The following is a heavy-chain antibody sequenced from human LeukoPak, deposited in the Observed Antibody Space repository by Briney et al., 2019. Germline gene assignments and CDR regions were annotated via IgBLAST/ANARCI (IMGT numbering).Heavy chain of an antibody. CDR1: GGSVSSSSYY. Sequence: KPSETLSLTCTVSGGSVSSSSYYCGWIRQAPGKGLEWIGSIYYSGSTYYNPSLKSRVTISVDTSKNQFSLNLSSVTAADTAVYYCARYDDYPKVNKGLDWFDPWGQGTLVTVSS. CDR3: ARYDDYPKVNKGLDWFDP. CDR2: IYYSGST. V-gene: IGHV4-39*01. D-gene: IGHD4-11*01. J-gene: IGHJ5*02.